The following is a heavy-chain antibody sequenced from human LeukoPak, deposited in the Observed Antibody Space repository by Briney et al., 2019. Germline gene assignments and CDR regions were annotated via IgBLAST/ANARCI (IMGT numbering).Heavy chain of an antibody. CDR1: GFTFSSYS. CDR3: ARSGYVWGNDAFDI. J-gene: IGHJ3*02. Sequence: GGSLRLSCAASGFTFSSYSMNWVRQAPGKGLEWVSYISSSSSTIYYADSVKGRFTISRDNAKNSLYLQMNSLRAEDTAVYYCARSGYVWGNDAFDIWGQGTMVTVSS. V-gene: IGHV3-48*04. D-gene: IGHD5-12*01. CDR2: ISSSSSTI.